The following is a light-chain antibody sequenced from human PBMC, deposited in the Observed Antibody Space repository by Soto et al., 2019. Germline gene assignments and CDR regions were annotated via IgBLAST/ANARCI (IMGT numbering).Light chain of an antibody. Sequence: DIQMTQSPSTLSASVGDRVTITCRASQSISSWLAWYQQKPGKAPKVLIYKASSLESGVPPRFSGSGSRTEFTLTISSLQPGDFATYYCQQYDSYPYTFGQGTKLEIK. CDR3: QQYDSYPYT. CDR1: QSISSW. V-gene: IGKV1-5*03. J-gene: IGKJ2*01. CDR2: KAS.